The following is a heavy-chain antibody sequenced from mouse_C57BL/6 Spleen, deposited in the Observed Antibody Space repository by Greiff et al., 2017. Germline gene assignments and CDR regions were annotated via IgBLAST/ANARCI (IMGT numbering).Heavy chain of an antibody. V-gene: IGHV1-59*01. CDR3: ARRGTYGNYEAY. CDR2: IDPSDSYT. D-gene: IGHD2-1*01. CDR1: GYTFTSYW. Sequence: QVQLQQPGAELVRPGTSVKLSCKASGYTFTSYWMHWVKQRPGQGLEWIGVIDPSDSYTNYNQKFKGKATLTVDTSSSTAYMQLSSLTSEDSAVYCCARRGTYGNYEAYWGQGTLVTVSA. J-gene: IGHJ3*01.